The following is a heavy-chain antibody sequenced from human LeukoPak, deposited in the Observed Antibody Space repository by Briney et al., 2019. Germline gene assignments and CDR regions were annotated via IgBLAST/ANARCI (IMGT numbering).Heavy chain of an antibody. CDR1: GFTVTSNY. CDR3: AELGITMIGGV. D-gene: IGHD3-10*02. J-gene: IGHJ6*04. V-gene: IGHV3-66*01. CDR2: IDRGGSK. Sequence: GGSLRLSCAASGFTVTSNYMNWVRQAPGKGLEWVSVIDRGGSKYYADSVKGRFTISRDNAKNSLYLQMSSLRAEDTAVYYCAELGITMIGGVWGKGTTVTISS.